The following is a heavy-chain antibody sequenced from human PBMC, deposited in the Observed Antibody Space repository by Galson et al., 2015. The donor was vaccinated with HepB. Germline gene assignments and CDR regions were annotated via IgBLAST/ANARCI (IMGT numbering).Heavy chain of an antibody. CDR1: GFTFSSYA. D-gene: IGHD6-13*01. Sequence: SLRLSCAASGFTFSSYAMSWVRQAPGKGLEWVSAISGSGGSTYYADSVKGRFTISRDNSKNTLYLQMNSLRAEDTAVYYCAKTGGSWFATWYFDFWGQGTLVTVSS. CDR3: AKTGGSWFATWYFDF. CDR2: ISGSGGST. J-gene: IGHJ4*02. V-gene: IGHV3-23*01.